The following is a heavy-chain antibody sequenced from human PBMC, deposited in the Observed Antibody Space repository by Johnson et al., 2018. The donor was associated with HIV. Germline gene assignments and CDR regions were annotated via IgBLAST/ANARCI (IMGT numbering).Heavy chain of an antibody. CDR2: INRTGGSI. Sequence: VQLVESGGGVVRPGGSLRLACAASGFTFDDYGMSWVRQAPGKGLEWVSGINRTGGSIGYADSVKGRFTISRDNSKNTLYVQMNSLRAEDTAVYYCAKEGEAFDIWGQGTKVTVSS. J-gene: IGHJ3*02. V-gene: IGHV3-20*04. CDR3: AKEGEAFDI. CDR1: GFTFDDYG. D-gene: IGHD3-16*01.